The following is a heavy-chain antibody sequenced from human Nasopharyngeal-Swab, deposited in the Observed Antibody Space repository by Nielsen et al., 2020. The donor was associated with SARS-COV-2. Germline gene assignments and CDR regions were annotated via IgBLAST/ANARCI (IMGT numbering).Heavy chain of an antibody. J-gene: IGHJ4*02. Sequence: GESLKISCAASGFPFRNYYMTWVRQPPGKGLEWVANIKQGGSEQFYVDSVKGRFTISRANAKNTLYLQMNSLRAEDTAVYYCASMGFDYWGQGTLVTVSS. CDR2: IKQGGSEQ. CDR1: GFPFRNYY. CDR3: ASMGFDY. V-gene: IGHV3-7*02. D-gene: IGHD2/OR15-2a*01.